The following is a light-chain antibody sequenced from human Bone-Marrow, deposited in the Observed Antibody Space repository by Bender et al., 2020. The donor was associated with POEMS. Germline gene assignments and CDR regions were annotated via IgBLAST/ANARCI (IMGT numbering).Light chain of an antibody. J-gene: IGLJ3*02. Sequence: QSVLTQPPSASGTPGQTVTISCNIATDYVYWYQQLPRTAPKLLIYSNDQRPSGVPDRFSGSNSGTSASLAISGLRSEDEGDYFCAAWDDSLSSRVFGGGTKLTVL. CDR1: NIATDY. V-gene: IGLV1-47*01. CDR3: AAWDDSLSSRV. CDR2: SND.